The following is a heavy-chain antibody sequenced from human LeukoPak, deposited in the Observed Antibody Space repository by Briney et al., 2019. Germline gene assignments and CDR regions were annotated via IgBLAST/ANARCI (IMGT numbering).Heavy chain of an antibody. Sequence: PAESLRLSCAASGLTFSSYAMSWVRQAPGKGLEWVSCISGSGGTTYYSDSVKGRFTISRDNSKNTLYLQMNSLRPDDMAVYYCAKGNGKAATGSVVDYWGQGTLVPVSS. D-gene: IGHD6-13*01. CDR1: GLTFSSYA. J-gene: IGHJ4*02. CDR2: ISGSGGTT. V-gene: IGHV3-23*01. CDR3: AKGNGKAATGSVVDY.